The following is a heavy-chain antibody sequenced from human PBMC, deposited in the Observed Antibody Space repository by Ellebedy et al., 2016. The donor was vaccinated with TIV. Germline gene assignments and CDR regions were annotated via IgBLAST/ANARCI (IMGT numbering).Heavy chain of an antibody. Sequence: GESLKISCTGSGYSFTSYWISWVRQMPGKGLEWMGRIDPSDSYTNYSPPFQGHVTISADKSISTAYLQWSSLKASDTAMYYCASTNHLLPRSHDAFDIWGQGTMVTVSS. CDR1: GYSFTSYW. CDR2: IDPSDSYT. CDR3: ASTNHLLPRSHDAFDI. J-gene: IGHJ3*02. V-gene: IGHV5-10-1*01. D-gene: IGHD1-26*01.